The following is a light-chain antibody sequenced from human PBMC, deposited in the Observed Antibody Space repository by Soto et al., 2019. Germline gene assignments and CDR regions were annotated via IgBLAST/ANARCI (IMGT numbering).Light chain of an antibody. Sequence: QSALTQPRSVSGSPGQSVTISCTGTSSDVGGYNYVSWYQQHPGKAPKLMIYDVSKRPSGVPDRFSGSKSGNTASLTISGLQAEDEADYYCCSFASSSTFYVFGTGTKVTVL. CDR1: SSDVGGYNY. CDR2: DVS. CDR3: CSFASSSTFYV. V-gene: IGLV2-11*01. J-gene: IGLJ1*01.